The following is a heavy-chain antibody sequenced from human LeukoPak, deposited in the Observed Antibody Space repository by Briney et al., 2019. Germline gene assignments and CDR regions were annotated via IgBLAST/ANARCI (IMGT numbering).Heavy chain of an antibody. CDR2: ISYDGSNK. CDR3: ARDLGLTTVTRFDF. V-gene: IGHV3-30*03. CDR1: GFTFSSYG. J-gene: IGHJ4*02. Sequence: GGSLRLSCAASGFTFSSYGMHWVRQAPGKGLEWVAVISYDGSNKYYADSVKGRFTISRDNAKNSLYLQMNSLRAEDTALYYCARDLGLTTVTRFDFWGQGTLVTVSS. D-gene: IGHD4-17*01.